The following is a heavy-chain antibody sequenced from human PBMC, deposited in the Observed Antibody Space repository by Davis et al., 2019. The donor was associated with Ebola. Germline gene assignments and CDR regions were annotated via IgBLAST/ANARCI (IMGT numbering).Heavy chain of an antibody. CDR1: GLTFGDYA. CDR2: IRSKAYGGTT. D-gene: IGHD6-13*01. CDR3: TRDLKQPPPSYYYGMDV. V-gene: IGHV3-49*04. Sequence: GGSLRLSCTASGLTFGDYAMNWVRRAPGKGLEWVGFIRSKAYGGTTEYAASVKGRFTISRDDSKSIAYLQMNSLKTEDTALYYCTRDLKQPPPSYYYGMDVWGQGTTVTVSS. J-gene: IGHJ6*02.